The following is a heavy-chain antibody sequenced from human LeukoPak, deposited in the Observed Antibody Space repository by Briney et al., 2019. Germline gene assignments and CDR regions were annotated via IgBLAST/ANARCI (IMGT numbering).Heavy chain of an antibody. Sequence: PGGSLRLSCAASGFTFSSYAMSWVRQAPGKGLEWVSGISGSGGSTYYADSVTGRFTISRDNSKNTLHLQMNSLRAEDTAVYYCAKMSVSYSSGWSVFDYWGQGNLVTVSS. D-gene: IGHD6-19*01. J-gene: IGHJ4*02. CDR2: ISGSGGST. CDR3: AKMSVSYSSGWSVFDY. V-gene: IGHV3-23*01. CDR1: GFTFSSYA.